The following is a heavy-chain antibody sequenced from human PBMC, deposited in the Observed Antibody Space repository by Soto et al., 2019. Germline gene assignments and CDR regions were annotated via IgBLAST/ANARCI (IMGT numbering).Heavy chain of an antibody. CDR2: IRSKANSYAT. CDR1: GFTFSGSA. CDR3: TRQGDIVVVPAATFYYGMDV. Sequence: GGSLRLSCAASGFTFSGSAMHWVRQASGKGLEWVGRIRSKANSYATAYAASVKGRFTISRDDSKNTAYLQMNSLKTEDTAVYYCTRQGDIVVVPAATFYYGMDVWGQGTTVTVS. V-gene: IGHV3-73*01. D-gene: IGHD2-2*01. J-gene: IGHJ6*02.